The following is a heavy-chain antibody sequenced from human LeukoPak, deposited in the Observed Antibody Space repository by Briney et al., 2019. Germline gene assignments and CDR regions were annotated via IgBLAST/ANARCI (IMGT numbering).Heavy chain of an antibody. J-gene: IGHJ4*02. CDR2: INYDGST. V-gene: IGHV3-74*01. CDR3: VRGCSSTSCYPFDY. Sequence: GGSLRLSCAASGFTFSNYWMHWFRQAPGRGLVWVSRINYDGSTNYADSVKGRFIISRDNARNTLYMQMNSLRAEDTAVYYCVRGCSSTSCYPFDYWGQGTLVTVSS. CDR1: GFTFSNYW. D-gene: IGHD2-2*01.